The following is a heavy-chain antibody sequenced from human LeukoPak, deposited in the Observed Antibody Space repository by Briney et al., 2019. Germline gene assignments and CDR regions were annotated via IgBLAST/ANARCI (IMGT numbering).Heavy chain of an antibody. CDR2: IDTAGDT. J-gene: IGHJ4*02. CDR3: RASITAVDY. Sequence: PGGSLRLSCAASGFTFSTYDMHWVRHATGKGPEWVSIIDTAGDTYYSDSVKGRFTISRENAKNSLYLQMNSLRAEDTAVYYCRASITAVDYWGQGTLVTVSS. V-gene: IGHV3-13*01. CDR1: GFTFSTYD.